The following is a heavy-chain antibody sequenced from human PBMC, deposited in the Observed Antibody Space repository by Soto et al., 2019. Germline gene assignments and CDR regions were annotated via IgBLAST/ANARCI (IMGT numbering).Heavy chain of an antibody. Sequence: QVQLVESGGGVVQPGRSLRLSCAASGFTFSSYAMHWVRQAPGKGLEWVAVISYDGSNKYYADSVKGRFTTSRDNSKNPLYLQMNSLRAEDTAVYYCARDLMVRGVIGGGFDYWGQGTLVTVSS. CDR2: ISYDGSNK. D-gene: IGHD3-10*01. CDR1: GFTFSSYA. J-gene: IGHJ4*02. V-gene: IGHV3-30-3*01. CDR3: ARDLMVRGVIGGGFDY.